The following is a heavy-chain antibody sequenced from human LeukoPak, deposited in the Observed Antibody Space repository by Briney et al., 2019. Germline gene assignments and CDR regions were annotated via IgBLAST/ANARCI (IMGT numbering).Heavy chain of an antibody. Sequence: GGSLRLSCAASGFTFSSYSMNWVRQAPGKGLEWVSSISSSSSYIYYADSVKGRFTISRDNAKNSLYLQMNSLRAEDTAVYYCARVRYYDILTGYYYGMDVWGKGTTVTVSS. V-gene: IGHV3-21*01. CDR1: GFTFSSYS. CDR2: ISSSSSYI. CDR3: ARVRYYDILTGYYYGMDV. J-gene: IGHJ6*04. D-gene: IGHD3-9*01.